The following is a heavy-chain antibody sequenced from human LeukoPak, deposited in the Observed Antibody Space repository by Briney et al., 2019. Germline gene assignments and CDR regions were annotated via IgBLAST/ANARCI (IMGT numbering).Heavy chain of an antibody. CDR3: ARDRRGGGGSYFDY. J-gene: IGHJ4*02. Sequence: PGGSLRLSCAASGFTFSSYGMHWVRQAPGKGLEWVAVIWYDGSNKYYADSVKGRFTISRDNSKNTPYLQMNSLRAEDTAVYYCARDRRGGGGSYFDYWGQGTLVTVSS. CDR2: IWYDGSNK. CDR1: GFTFSSYG. V-gene: IGHV3-33*01. D-gene: IGHD1-26*01.